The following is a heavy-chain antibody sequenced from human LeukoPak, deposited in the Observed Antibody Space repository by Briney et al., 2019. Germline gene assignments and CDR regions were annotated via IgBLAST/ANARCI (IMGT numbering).Heavy chain of an antibody. Sequence: SGGSLRLSCAASGFTFSSYEMNWVRQAPGKGLEWVSIMYAGGGTYYADSVKGRFTISRDTSKNTLFIQLNSLRVEDTAVYYCATTRDYSLDSWGLGTLVTVSS. J-gene: IGHJ4*02. D-gene: IGHD2-15*01. CDR2: MYAGGGT. CDR3: ATTRDYSLDS. CDR1: GFTFSSYE. V-gene: IGHV3-66*01.